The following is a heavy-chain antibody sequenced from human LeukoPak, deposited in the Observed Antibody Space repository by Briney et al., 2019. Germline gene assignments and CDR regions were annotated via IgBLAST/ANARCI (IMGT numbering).Heavy chain of an antibody. Sequence: SETLSLTCTVSGGSISSYYWSWIRQPPGKGLEWIGYIYYTGSTNYNPSLKSRVTISVDTSKNQFSLKLSSVTAADTAVYYRARSYYYDSSSLLGSYWGQGTLVTVSS. CDR1: GGSISSYY. J-gene: IGHJ4*02. CDR2: IYYTGST. D-gene: IGHD3-22*01. CDR3: ARSYYYDSSSLLGSY. V-gene: IGHV4-59*01.